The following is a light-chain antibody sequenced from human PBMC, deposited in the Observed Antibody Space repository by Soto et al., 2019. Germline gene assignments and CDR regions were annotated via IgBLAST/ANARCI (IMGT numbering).Light chain of an antibody. V-gene: IGLV6-57*01. CDR3: QSYGFNNVV. CDR2: DDN. Sequence: NFMLTQPHSVSESPGKTVTISCTRSSGNIASNFVQWYQQRPGSSPTTVIYDDNQRPSGVPARFSGSIDSSSNSASLTISGLKTEDEADYYCQSYGFNNVVFGGGTKVTVL. CDR1: SGNIASNF. J-gene: IGLJ2*01.